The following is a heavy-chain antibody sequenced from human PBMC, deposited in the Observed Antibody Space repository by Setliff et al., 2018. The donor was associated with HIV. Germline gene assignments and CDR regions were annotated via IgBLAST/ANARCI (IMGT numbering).Heavy chain of an antibody. V-gene: IGHV3-73*01. CDR2: ILDKANNYAT. J-gene: IGHJ4*02. D-gene: IGHD3-22*01. Sequence: LRLSCVVSGFAVSDAWMSWVRQAPGKGLEWVGRILDKANNYATAYAASLEGRFTISRDDSKNTAYLQMSSLKTEDTAVYYCARPQHIYDDSSDDYWGQGTLVTVSS. CDR3: ARPQHIYDDSSDDY. CDR1: GFAVSDAW.